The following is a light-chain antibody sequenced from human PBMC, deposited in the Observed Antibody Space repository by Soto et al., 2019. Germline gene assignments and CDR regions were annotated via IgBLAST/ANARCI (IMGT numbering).Light chain of an antibody. J-gene: IGKJ1*01. CDR2: GAF. CDR3: QQYNDWPLT. CDR1: QSVSSN. Sequence: EIVMTQSPVTLSVSPGERVTLSCRASQSVSSNLAWYQQKPGQAPILLIYGAFTRATGIPARFSGTGSGTEFTLTISSVQSEDFALYYCQQYNDWPLTFRQGTKVDI. V-gene: IGKV3-15*01.